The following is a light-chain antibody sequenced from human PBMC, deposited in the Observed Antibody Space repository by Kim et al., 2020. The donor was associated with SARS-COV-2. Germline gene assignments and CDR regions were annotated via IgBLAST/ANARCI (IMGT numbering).Light chain of an antibody. CDR3: QKYNSAPRA. Sequence: DIQMTQSPSSLSASVGDRVTITCRASQGISTDLAWFQQKPGKVPKLLIYAASTLQSGVPSRFSGSGSGTDFTLTISSLQPEDVATYCCQKYNSAPRAFGQGTKLEI. J-gene: IGKJ2*01. CDR2: AAS. CDR1: QGISTD. V-gene: IGKV1-27*01.